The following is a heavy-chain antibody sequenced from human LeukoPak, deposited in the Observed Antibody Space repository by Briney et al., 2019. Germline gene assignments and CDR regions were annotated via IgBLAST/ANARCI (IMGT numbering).Heavy chain of an antibody. V-gene: IGHV3-13*01. Sequence: PGGSLRLSCAASGFTLSNFAMHWVRQATGKGLEWVSAIDTAGDTFYPGSVKGRFTISRENAKNSLYLQMNNLRAEDTAVYYCARQMTPHGNFDYWGQGTLVTVSS. CDR3: ARQMTPHGNFDY. D-gene: IGHD1-26*01. J-gene: IGHJ4*02. CDR2: IDTAGDT. CDR1: GFTLSNFA.